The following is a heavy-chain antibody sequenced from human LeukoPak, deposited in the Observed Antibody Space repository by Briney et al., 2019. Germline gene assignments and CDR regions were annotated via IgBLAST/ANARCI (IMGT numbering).Heavy chain of an antibody. V-gene: IGHV1-69*04. CDR1: GGTFSSYA. Sequence: PLASVKVSCKASGGTFSSYAISWVRQAPGQGLEWMGRIIPILGIANYAQKFQGRVTITADKSTSTAYMELSSLRSEDTAVYYCATHSPKSPVPYYFDYWGQGTLVTVSS. D-gene: IGHD5-18*01. CDR2: IIPILGIA. J-gene: IGHJ4*02. CDR3: ATHSPKSPVPYYFDY.